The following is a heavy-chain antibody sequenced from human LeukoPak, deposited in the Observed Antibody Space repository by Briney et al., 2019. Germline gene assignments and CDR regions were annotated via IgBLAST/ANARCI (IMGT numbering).Heavy chain of an antibody. CDR3: GRGPVGYTSYYMDV. D-gene: IGHD3-16*02. V-gene: IGHV4-34*01. Sequence: KPSETLSLTCAVYSGSFSGYYWSWLRQPPGKGLEWIGEINHSGSTKYNPSLKSRVTISVDTSKNQFSLKLSSVTAADTAVYYCGRGPVGYTSYYMDVWGKGTTVTVSS. CDR1: SGSFSGYY. CDR2: INHSGST. J-gene: IGHJ6*03.